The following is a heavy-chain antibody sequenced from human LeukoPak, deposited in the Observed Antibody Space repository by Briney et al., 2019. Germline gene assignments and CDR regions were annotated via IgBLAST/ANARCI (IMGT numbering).Heavy chain of an antibody. D-gene: IGHD3-16*01. CDR2: ISSTSIYT. J-gene: IGHJ4*02. V-gene: IGHV3-11*06. Sequence: GGSLRLSCAPSGFTFSDYYMSWLRQAPGKGLEWVSDISSTSIYTNYADSVKGRFTTSRDNSKNTLYLQMSMLRAENTAVYYCVKDPQLWGSHWGQGTLVTVSS. CDR3: VKDPQLWGSH. CDR1: GFTFSDYY.